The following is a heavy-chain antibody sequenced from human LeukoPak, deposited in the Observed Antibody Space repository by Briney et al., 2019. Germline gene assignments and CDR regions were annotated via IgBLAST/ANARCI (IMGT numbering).Heavy chain of an antibody. CDR3: ATLTLTGIHGRGWFDY. J-gene: IGHJ4*02. CDR2: VSRDDGS. D-gene: IGHD3-10*01. CDR1: GCSIDR. Sequence: PSETLSLTCTVSGCSIDRRAWIRRPPGKGLEWIGTVSRDDGSHYNPSLGSRVTMSLDTSKHQISLKLTSVTAADTAIYYCATLTLTGIHGRGWFDYWGQGMLVTVSS. V-gene: IGHV4-38-2*02.